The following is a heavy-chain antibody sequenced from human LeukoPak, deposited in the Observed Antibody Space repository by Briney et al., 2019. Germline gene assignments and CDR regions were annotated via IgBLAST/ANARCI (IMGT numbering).Heavy chain of an antibody. V-gene: IGHV4-31*03. CDR3: ARGPRLSYDSSGYYFDY. CDR2: IYYSGST. CDR1: GGSISSAGYY. J-gene: IGHJ4*02. Sequence: SETLCLTCTVSGGSISSAGYYWSWIRQHPGKGLEWIGFIYYSGSTYYNPTLKSRVTISVNTSKNQFSLKLSSVTAADTAVYYCARGPRLSYDSSGYYFDYWGQGTLVTVSS. D-gene: IGHD3-22*01.